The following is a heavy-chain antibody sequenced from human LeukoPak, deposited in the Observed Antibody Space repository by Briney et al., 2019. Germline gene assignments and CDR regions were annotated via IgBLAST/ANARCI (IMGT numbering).Heavy chain of an antibody. V-gene: IGHV3-53*01. D-gene: IGHD6-13*01. CDR1: GFTVNNY. CDR2: IYSGDAT. CDR3: ARAARYSSSWQEGYYFDY. Sequence: PGGSLRLSCAASGFTVNNYMNWVRQAPGKGLEWVSVIYSGDATYYADSVKGRFTISRDTSKNTLYLQMNSLRADDTAVYYCARAARYSSSWQEGYYFDYWGQGTLVTVSS. J-gene: IGHJ4*02.